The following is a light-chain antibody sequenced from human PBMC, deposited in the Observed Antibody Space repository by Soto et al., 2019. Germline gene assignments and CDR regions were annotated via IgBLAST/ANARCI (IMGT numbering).Light chain of an antibody. Sequence: EIVLYQSLGTLSLSPGERATLSCRASQSVTSRYLAWYQHKPGQAPRLLIFGASIRDTGIPDRFSGSGSGTDFTLTISRLEPEDFVVYYCQQYGSSPPITFCQGTRLEI. CDR1: QSVTSRY. J-gene: IGKJ5*01. CDR2: GAS. V-gene: IGKV3-20*01. CDR3: QQYGSSPPIT.